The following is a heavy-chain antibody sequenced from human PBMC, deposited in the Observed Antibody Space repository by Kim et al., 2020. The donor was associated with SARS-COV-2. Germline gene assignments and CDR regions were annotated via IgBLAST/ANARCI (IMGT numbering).Heavy chain of an antibody. CDR1: GFTFSNHW. D-gene: IGHD1-7*01. CDR2: IKEDGSEK. J-gene: IGHJ4*01. Sequence: GGSLRLSCAGSGFTFSNHWMSWVRQAPGKGLEWVANIKEDGSEKYYVDSVKGRFTISRDNTKNSLYLQMNSLRAEDTAVYNCARLRFSRYKWNSPMGYY. CDR3: ARLRFSRYKWNSPMGYY. V-gene: IGHV3-7*03.